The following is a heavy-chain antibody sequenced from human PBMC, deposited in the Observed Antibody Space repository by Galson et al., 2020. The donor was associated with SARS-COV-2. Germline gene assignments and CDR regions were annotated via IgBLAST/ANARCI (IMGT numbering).Heavy chain of an antibody. J-gene: IGHJ6*03. D-gene: IGHD3-9*01. CDR1: GFSFSNAW. CDR3: TTENQGYFDWFLNNYYSYMDV. Sequence: GGSLRLSCAASGFSFSNAWMSWVRQGPGKGLEWVGRIKSKSDGGTTDYAAPVKGRFTISRDDSKNTLSLQMNSLKTEDTAVYYCTTENQGYFDWFLNNYYSYMDVWGKGTTVTVSS. CDR2: IKSKSDGGTT. V-gene: IGHV3-15*01.